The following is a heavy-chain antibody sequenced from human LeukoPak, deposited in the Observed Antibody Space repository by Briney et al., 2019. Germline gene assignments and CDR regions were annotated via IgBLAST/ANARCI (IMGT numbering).Heavy chain of an antibody. Sequence: ASVKVSCKASGYTFTGYYMHWVRQAPGQGLEWMGWINPNSGGTNYAQKFQGRVTMTRDTSISTAYMELSRLRSDDTAVYYCARDLRWELPTDAFDIWGQGTMVTVSS. CDR2: INPNSGGT. D-gene: IGHD1-26*01. CDR1: GYTFTGYY. CDR3: ARDLRWELPTDAFDI. V-gene: IGHV1-2*02. J-gene: IGHJ3*02.